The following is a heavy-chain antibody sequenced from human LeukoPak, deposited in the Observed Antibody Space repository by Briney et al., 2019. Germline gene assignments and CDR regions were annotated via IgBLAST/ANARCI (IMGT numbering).Heavy chain of an antibody. CDR3: AKGIYSSGWSYFDY. J-gene: IGHJ4*01. Sequence: GGSLRLSCAASGFTFSSYAMSWVRQAPGKGLEWVSTLSGSGITTYYADSVKGRFTISRDNSKNTLYLQMNTLRAEDSALYYCAKGIYSSGWSYFDYWGHGTLVTVSS. CDR1: GFTFSSYA. V-gene: IGHV3-23*01. D-gene: IGHD6-19*01. CDR2: LSGSGITT.